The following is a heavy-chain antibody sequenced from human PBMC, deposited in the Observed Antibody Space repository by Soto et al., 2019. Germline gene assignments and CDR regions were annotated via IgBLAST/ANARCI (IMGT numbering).Heavy chain of an antibody. CDR3: ARRYYGSGLDWFDP. D-gene: IGHD3-10*01. CDR2: PYYSGST. V-gene: IGHV4-39*01. Sequence: PSETLSLTCTVSGGSISSSSYYWGCIRQPPGKGLERIGSPYYSGSTYYNPSLKSRLTISVDTSKNQFSLKLSSVPAADTAVYYCARRYYGSGLDWFDPWGQGTLVTVSS. J-gene: IGHJ5*02. CDR1: GGSISSSSYY.